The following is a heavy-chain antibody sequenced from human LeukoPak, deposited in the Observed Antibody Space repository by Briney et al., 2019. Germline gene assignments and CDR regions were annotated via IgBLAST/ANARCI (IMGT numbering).Heavy chain of an antibody. D-gene: IGHD3-22*01. CDR3: ARGPAASGYYDSRGRNGYFDY. V-gene: IGHV3-21*01. Sequence: GSLRLSCAASGFSFSSYSMNWVRQAPGKGLEWVSSISSTRRSSYIFYAESVKGRFTISRDNTKNSLFLQMNSLVAEDTAVYYCARGPAASGYYDSRGRNGYFDYWGQGTLVTVSS. J-gene: IGHJ4*02. CDR1: GFSFSSYS. CDR2: ISSTRRSSYI.